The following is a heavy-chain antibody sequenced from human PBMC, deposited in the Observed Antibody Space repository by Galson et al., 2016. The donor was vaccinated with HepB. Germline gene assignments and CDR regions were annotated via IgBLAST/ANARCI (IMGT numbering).Heavy chain of an antibody. J-gene: IGHJ6*02. D-gene: IGHD3-10*01. CDR2: IYHSGST. CDR1: GGSIIGTNW. CDR3: ARLPWFGEFPYYPYGLDV. V-gene: IGHV4-4*02. Sequence: SETLSLTCAVSGGSIIGTNWWSWVRQPPQKRLEWIGQIYHSGSTNYSQSLQSRVTISVDKSNNQFSLKLSSVTAADTAVYYCARLPWFGEFPYYPYGLDVWGQGTTVTVSS.